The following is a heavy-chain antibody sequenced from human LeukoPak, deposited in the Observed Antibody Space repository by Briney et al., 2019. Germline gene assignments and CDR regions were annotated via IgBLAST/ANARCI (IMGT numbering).Heavy chain of an antibody. CDR3: AKGRRIRDGYNLGY. D-gene: IGHD5-24*01. CDR2: MNPNSGNT. V-gene: IGHV1-8*01. J-gene: IGHJ4*02. Sequence: ASVKVSCKASGYTFTSYDINWVRQATGQGLEWTGWMNPNSGNTGYAQKFQGRVTMTRNTSISTAYMELSSLRSEDTAVYYCAKGRRIRDGYNLGYWGQGTLVTVSS. CDR1: GYTFTSYD.